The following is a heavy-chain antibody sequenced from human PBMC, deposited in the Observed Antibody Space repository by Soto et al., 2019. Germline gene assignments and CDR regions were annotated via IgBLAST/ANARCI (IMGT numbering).Heavy chain of an antibody. CDR2: ISADGRDL. V-gene: IGHV3-30*18. J-gene: IGHJ4*02. CDR3: AKSVPDSACRGGGCHRTFAY. D-gene: IGHD2-15*01. Sequence: QVQLVESGGGVVQPGGSVRLSCTAYGFTLGAYVMHWVRQAQGKGPEWVAAISADGRDLFYAASVEGRFTISRDNSEKTLLLQMTSLTSEDTSLYSCAKSVPDSACRGGGCHRTFAYWGQGTLVTVSS. CDR1: GFTLGAYV.